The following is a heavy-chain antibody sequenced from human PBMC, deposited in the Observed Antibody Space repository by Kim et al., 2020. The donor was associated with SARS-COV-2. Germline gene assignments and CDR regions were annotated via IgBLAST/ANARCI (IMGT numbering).Heavy chain of an antibody. J-gene: IGHJ6*02. V-gene: IGHV4-34*01. Sequence: SETLSLTCAVYGGSFSGYYWSWIRQPPGKGLEWIGEINHSGSTNYNPSLKSRVTISVDTSKNQFSLKLSSVTAADTAVYYCARGFRSSWYSFYYYGMDVWGQGTTVTVSS. CDR2: INHSGST. CDR1: GGSFSGYY. D-gene: IGHD6-13*01. CDR3: ARGFRSSWYSFYYYGMDV.